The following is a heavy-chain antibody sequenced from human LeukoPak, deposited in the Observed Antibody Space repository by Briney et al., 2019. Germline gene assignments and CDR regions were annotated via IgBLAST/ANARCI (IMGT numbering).Heavy chain of an antibody. Sequence: GGSLRLSCAASGFTFNTFWMSWVRQTPGKGLEWAANIKEDGTKKYYVDSVKGRFTISRDNAENSLHLQMNSLRAEDTAVYYCARDAAGYDPWGQGTLVTVSS. J-gene: IGHJ5*02. CDR3: ARDAAGYDP. CDR2: IKEDGTKK. V-gene: IGHV3-7*01. D-gene: IGHD6-13*01. CDR1: GFTFNTFW.